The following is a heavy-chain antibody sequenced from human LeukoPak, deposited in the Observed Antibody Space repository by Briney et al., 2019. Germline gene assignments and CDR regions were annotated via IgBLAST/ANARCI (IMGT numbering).Heavy chain of an antibody. Sequence: GGSLRLSCAASGFTFSSFAISWVRQAPGKGLEWVSTISGSGGSTNYADSVKGRFTFSRDNSKKTLYLQMNSLRAEDTAVYYCAKDPPDYGDYIEGSWGQGTLVTVSS. V-gene: IGHV3-23*01. CDR1: GFTFSSFA. CDR3: AKDPPDYGDYIEGS. D-gene: IGHD4-17*01. CDR2: ISGSGGST. J-gene: IGHJ5*02.